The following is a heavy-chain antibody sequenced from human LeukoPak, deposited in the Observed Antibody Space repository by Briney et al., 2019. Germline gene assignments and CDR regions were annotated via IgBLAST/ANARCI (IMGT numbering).Heavy chain of an antibody. CDR1: GGSISSSNW. CDR2: IYHSGST. CDR3: ARVLGDILTGYAYYFDY. J-gene: IGHJ4*02. V-gene: IGHV4-4*02. D-gene: IGHD3-9*01. Sequence: SETLSLTCTVSGGSISSSNWWSWVRQPPGKGLEWIGEIYHSGSTNYNPSLKSRVTISVDKSKNQFSLKLSSVTAADTAVYYCARVLGDILTGYAYYFDYWGQGTLVTVSS.